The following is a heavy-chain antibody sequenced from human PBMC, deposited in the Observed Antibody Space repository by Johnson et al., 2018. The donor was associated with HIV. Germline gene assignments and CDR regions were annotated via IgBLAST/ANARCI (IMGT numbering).Heavy chain of an antibody. CDR3: ARVQDRVAGNSYGAFDI. V-gene: IGHV3-20*04. Sequence: VQLMESGGGLVQPGRSLRLSCAASGFTFDDYGMSWVRQAPGKGLEWVSGINWNGGSTGYADSVKGRFTISRDNAKNSLYLQMNSLRAEDTALYYCARVQDRVAGNSYGAFDIWGQGTMVTVS. J-gene: IGHJ3*02. D-gene: IGHD6-19*01. CDR2: INWNGGST. CDR1: GFTFDDYG.